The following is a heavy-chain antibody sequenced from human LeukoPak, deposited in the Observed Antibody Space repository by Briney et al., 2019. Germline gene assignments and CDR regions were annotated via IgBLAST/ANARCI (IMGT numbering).Heavy chain of an antibody. V-gene: IGHV4-34*01. CDR3: ARGLMAGTLLNY. J-gene: IGHJ4*02. Sequence: SETLSLTCAVYGGSLSGYYWSWIRQPPGKGLEWIGEINHSGSTNYNPSLKSRVTISVDTSKNQFSLKLSSVTAADTAAYYCARGLMAGTLLNYWGQGTLVTVSS. CDR1: GGSLSGYY. CDR2: INHSGST. D-gene: IGHD6-19*01.